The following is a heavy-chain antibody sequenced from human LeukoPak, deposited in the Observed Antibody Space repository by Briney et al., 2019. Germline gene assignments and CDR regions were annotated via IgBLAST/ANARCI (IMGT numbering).Heavy chain of an antibody. Sequence: GESLQISCKVSGYTFNTNWIGWVRQMAGKGLEWSRIIYPGNSDATYSPSSEGQVTISADKSISTAYLQWTSLKASATAIYYCARQAGDRWSPFDYWGQGTRVTVSS. CDR3: ARQAGDRWSPFDY. CDR1: GYTFNTNW. V-gene: IGHV5-51*01. D-gene: IGHD2-15*01. CDR2: IYPGNSDA. J-gene: IGHJ4*02.